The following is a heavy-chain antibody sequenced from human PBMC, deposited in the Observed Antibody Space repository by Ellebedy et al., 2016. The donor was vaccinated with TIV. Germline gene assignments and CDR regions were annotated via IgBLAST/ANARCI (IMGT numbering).Heavy chain of an antibody. D-gene: IGHD1-26*01. Sequence: SVKVSXKASGGPFSSFSITWVRQAPGQGLEWMGRIIPLLGIPNYAQRFQGRVTITADKSTSTAYVELSSLRSEDTAVYYCSIMGRWEAFDIWGPGTMVTVSS. CDR3: SIMGRWEAFDI. CDR2: IIPLLGIP. J-gene: IGHJ3*02. V-gene: IGHV1-69*02. CDR1: GGPFSSFS.